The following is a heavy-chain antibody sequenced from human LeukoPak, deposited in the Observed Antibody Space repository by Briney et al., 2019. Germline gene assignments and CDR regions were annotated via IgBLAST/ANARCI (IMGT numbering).Heavy chain of an antibody. CDR1: GFTFSSYE. CDR2: ISSSGNTI. D-gene: IGHD5-12*01. V-gene: IGHV3-48*03. CDR3: ARDTYSGYDFDY. J-gene: IGHJ4*02. Sequence: PGGSLRLSCAASGFTFSSYEMNWVRQAPGKGLEWVSYISSSGNTIYYADSVKGRFTISRDNAKNSLYLQMNSLRAEDTAVYYCARDTYSGYDFDYWGQGTLVTVSS.